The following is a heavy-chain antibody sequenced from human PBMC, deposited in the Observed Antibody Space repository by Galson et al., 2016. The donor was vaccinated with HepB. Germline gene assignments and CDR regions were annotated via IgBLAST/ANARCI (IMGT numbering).Heavy chain of an antibody. CDR2: IYYSGST. J-gene: IGHJ2*01. Sequence: SLTCTVSGASISSYYWSWIRQPPGKGLEWIGYIYYSGSTHYNPSLKSRVTISVDTSKDQFSLKLNSVTAADTAMYYCARLVYYGSGSYWYFDLWGRGTLVTVSS. CDR3: ARLVYYGSGSYWYFDL. CDR1: GASISSYY. V-gene: IGHV4-59*08. D-gene: IGHD3-10*01.